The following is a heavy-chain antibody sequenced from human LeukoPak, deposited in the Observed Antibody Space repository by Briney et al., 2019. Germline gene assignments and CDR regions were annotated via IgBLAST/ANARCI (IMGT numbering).Heavy chain of an antibody. CDR3: ATDQDHLPDY. V-gene: IGHV3-33*01. CDR1: GFTFSSYG. D-gene: IGHD1-14*01. J-gene: IGHJ4*02. Sequence: GGSLRLSCAVSGFTFSSYGMHWVRQAPGKGLEWVAIIWYDGSNKYYAASVNGRFTISKDNSKNTLYLQMNSLRAEDTAVYYCATDQDHLPDYWGQGTLVTVSS. CDR2: IWYDGSNK.